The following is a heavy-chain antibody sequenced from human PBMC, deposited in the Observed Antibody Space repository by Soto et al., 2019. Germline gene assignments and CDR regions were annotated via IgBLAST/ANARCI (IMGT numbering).Heavy chain of an antibody. D-gene: IGHD3-10*01. CDR1: GFSFSDNY. Sequence: GGSLRLSCAASGFSFSDNYMSWARQAPGKGLEWISYIGGSGGTKYSADSVKGRFTISRDNAQNSLYLQMNSLRVEDTAVYYCVRDRGGDVGQFLFPDGFDFWGPGTMVTVSS. J-gene: IGHJ3*01. V-gene: IGHV3-11*04. CDR3: VRDRGGDVGQFLFPDGFDF. CDR2: IGGSGGTK.